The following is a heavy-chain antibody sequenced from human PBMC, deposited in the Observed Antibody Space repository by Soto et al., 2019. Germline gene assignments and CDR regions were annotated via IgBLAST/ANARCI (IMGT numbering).Heavy chain of an antibody. Sequence: ASVKVSCKASGYTFTNYGISWVRQAPGQGLEWMGWINVYNGNTKYAQKLQGRVTMTTDTSTSTAYMELRSLRSDDSAVYYCAREGAYFDTSGYHFWGQGTPVTVSS. D-gene: IGHD3-22*01. CDR1: GYTFTNYG. CDR3: AREGAYFDTSGYHF. J-gene: IGHJ4*02. CDR2: INVYNGNT. V-gene: IGHV1-18*01.